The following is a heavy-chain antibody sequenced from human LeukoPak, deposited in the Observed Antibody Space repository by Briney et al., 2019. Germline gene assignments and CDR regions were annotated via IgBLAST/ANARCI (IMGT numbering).Heavy chain of an antibody. CDR1: GFTFNDYT. CDR3: AKEKDYFAY. V-gene: IGHV3-23*01. CDR2: ISGSGGTT. J-gene: IGHJ4*02. Sequence: PGGSLRLSCAASGFTFNDYTMTWVRQAPGKGLEWVSTISGSGGTTYYADSVKGRFTISRDKSKNTLYLQMNSLRAEDTAVYYCAKEKDYFAYWGQGTLVTVSS.